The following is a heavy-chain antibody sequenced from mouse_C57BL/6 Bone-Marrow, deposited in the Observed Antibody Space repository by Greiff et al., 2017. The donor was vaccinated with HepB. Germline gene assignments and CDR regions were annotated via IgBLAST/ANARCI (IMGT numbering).Heavy chain of an antibody. CDR2: INPSTGGT. CDR3: ARSDGYYGGDY. V-gene: IGHV1-42*01. D-gene: IGHD2-3*01. J-gene: IGHJ2*01. CDR1: GYSFTGYY. Sequence: VQLQQSGPELVKPGASVKISCKASGYSFTGYYMNWVKQSPEKSLEWIGEINPSTGGTTYNQKFKAKATLTVDKSSSTAYMQLKSLTSEDSAVYYCARSDGYYGGDYWGQGTTLTVSS.